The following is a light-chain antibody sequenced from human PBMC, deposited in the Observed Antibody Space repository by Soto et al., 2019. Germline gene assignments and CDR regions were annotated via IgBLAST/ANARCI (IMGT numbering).Light chain of an antibody. CDR2: DTS. V-gene: IGKV3-11*01. CDR1: QSVSSY. J-gene: IGKJ4*01. Sequence: EIVLTQSPATLSLSPGERATLSCRASQSVSSYLAWYQQKPGQAPRLLIYDTSNRAPAIPARFSGSGSGTDFTLTISSLEPEDFAIYYCQQRTNWPLTFGGGTKVELK. CDR3: QQRTNWPLT.